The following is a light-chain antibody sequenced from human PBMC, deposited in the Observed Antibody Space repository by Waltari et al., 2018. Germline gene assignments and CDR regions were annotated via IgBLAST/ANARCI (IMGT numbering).Light chain of an antibody. V-gene: IGLV2-14*01. J-gene: IGLJ3*02. CDR2: DVS. Sequence: QSVLTQPASVSGSPGQTITISCTGTSSDGGDYYYFSWYQHHPGTAPKVPIYDVSKRPSGVSIRFSGSKSGNTAFLTISGLQPENEADYYCNSYTDTTWVFGGGTKLTVL. CDR1: SSDGGDYYY. CDR3: NSYTDTTWV.